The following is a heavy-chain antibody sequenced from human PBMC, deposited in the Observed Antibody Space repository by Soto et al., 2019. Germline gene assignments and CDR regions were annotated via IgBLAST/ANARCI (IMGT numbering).Heavy chain of an antibody. CDR2: ITAGAGYT. D-gene: IGHD3-3*01. CDR1: GDTFTAHS. J-gene: IGHJ4*02. V-gene: IGHV1-3*01. CDR3: ASEDFPPSGSYYDS. Sequence: ASVKVSCKASGDTFTAHSIHWVRQAPGQKFEWLGWITAGAGYTDYSQNFQGRVTITRDTSATTDYMHLSNLKSEDTATYYCASEDFPPSGSYYDSWGQGPLVIISS.